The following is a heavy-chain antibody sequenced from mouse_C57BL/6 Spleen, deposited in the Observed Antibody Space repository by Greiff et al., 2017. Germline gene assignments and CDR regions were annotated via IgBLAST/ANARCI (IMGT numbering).Heavy chain of an antibody. D-gene: IGHD2-10*02. J-gene: IGHJ2*01. CDR2: INYDGSST. Sequence: EVHLVESEGGLVQPGSSMKLSCTASGFTFNDYYMAWVRQVPEKGLEWVANINYDGSSTYYLDSLKSRFFISRDNAKNILYLQMSSLKSEDTATYYCAREGTSLYYFDYWGQGTTLTVSS. V-gene: IGHV5-16*01. CDR3: AREGTSLYYFDY. CDR1: GFTFNDYY.